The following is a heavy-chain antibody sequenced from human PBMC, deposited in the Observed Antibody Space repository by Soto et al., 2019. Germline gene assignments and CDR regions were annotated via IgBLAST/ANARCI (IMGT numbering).Heavy chain of an antibody. CDR3: ERDRCSSTSCYRGHGMDV. D-gene: IGHD2-2*02. J-gene: IGHJ6*02. Sequence: QVQLVQSGAEVKKPGSSVKVSCKASGGTFSSYAISWVRQAPGQGLEWMGGIIPIFGTANYAQKFQGRVTITADESTSTAYMELSSMRSEDTAVYYCERDRCSSTSCYRGHGMDVWGQGTTVTVSS. V-gene: IGHV1-69*01. CDR2: IIPIFGTA. CDR1: GGTFSSYA.